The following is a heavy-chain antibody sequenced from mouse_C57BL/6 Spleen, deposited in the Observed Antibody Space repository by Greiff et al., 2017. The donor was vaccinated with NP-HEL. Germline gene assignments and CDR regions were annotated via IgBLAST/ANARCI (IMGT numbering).Heavy chain of an antibody. CDR2: ISGGGGNT. Sequence: EVNVVESGGGLVKPGGSLKLSCAASGFTFSSYTMSWVRQTPEKRLEWVATISGGGGNTYYPDSVKGRFTISRDNAKNTLYLQMSSLRSEDTALYYCASSTGTRYFDYWAKAPLSQSPQ. D-gene: IGHD4-1*02. CDR3: ASSTGTRYFDY. J-gene: IGHJ2*01. V-gene: IGHV5-9*01. CDR1: GFTFSSYT.